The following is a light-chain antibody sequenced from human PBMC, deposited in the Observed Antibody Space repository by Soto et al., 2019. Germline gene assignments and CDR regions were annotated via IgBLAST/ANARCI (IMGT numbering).Light chain of an antibody. V-gene: IGKV3-20*01. CDR1: QSVSNSF. CDR3: HQYGSSPYT. J-gene: IGKJ2*01. CDR2: GAS. Sequence: EIVLTQSPATLSLSPGERATLSCRASQSVSNSFLAWYQQKPGQTPRLLMYGASSRPTGIPDRFSGSESGTDFTLTITRLEPEDFAVYYCHQYGSSPYTFGQGTKVDI.